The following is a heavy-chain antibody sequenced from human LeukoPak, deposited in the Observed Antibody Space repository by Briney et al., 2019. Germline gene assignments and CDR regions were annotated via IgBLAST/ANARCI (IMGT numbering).Heavy chain of an antibody. CDR3: ARQWLPTSSMDV. Sequence: GGSLRLSCEASGFTFSTYWMSWVRQAPGKGLEWVSAISGSGGSTYYADSVKGRFTISRDNSKNTLYLQMNSLRAEDTAVYYCARQWLPTSSMDVWGKGTTVTVSS. V-gene: IGHV3-23*01. J-gene: IGHJ6*03. CDR1: GFTFSTYW. CDR2: ISGSGGST. D-gene: IGHD6-19*01.